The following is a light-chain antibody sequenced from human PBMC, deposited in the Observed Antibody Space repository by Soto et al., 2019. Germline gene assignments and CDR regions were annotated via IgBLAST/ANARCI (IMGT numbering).Light chain of an antibody. CDR1: SSDIGAYNY. V-gene: IGLV2-8*01. Sequence: QSALAQPPSASGSPGQSVTISCTGTSSDIGAYNYVSWYQQHPGKAPKLIIYDVNQRPSGVPDRFSGSKSGNTASLTVSGLQAEDEAVYYCNSFAGGAHVVFGGGTKVTVL. J-gene: IGLJ2*01. CDR3: NSFAGGAHVV. CDR2: DVN.